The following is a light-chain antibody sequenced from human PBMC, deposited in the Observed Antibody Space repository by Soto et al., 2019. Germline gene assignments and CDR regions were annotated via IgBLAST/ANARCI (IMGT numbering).Light chain of an antibody. CDR1: QSIGSW. V-gene: IGKV1-5*03. CDR2: KAS. CDR3: QQYNSYSIT. Sequence: DIQMTQSPSTLSASVGDRVTITCRASQSIGSWLAWYQQKPGKAPNLLIYKASSLESGVPSRFSGSGSGTEFTLTISSLQPDDFATYYCQQYNSYSITFGRGTRLEIK. J-gene: IGKJ5*01.